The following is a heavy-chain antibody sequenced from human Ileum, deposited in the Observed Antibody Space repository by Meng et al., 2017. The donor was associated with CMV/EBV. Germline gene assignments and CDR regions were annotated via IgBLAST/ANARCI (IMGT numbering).Heavy chain of an antibody. D-gene: IGHD3-10*02. CDR2: IHYSGTT. CDR3: AADIASVWMFF. CDR1: TDSITNYY. J-gene: IGHJ4*02. Sequence: QMPLQVLGPGLAKPSAPLSLTCSVSTDSITNYYWSWIRQAPGTRLEWIGNIHYSGTTNHSTSLNSRVTISLDTSKTQFSLNLRSVTAADTAVYYCAADIASVWMFFWGQGTLVTVSS. V-gene: IGHV4-59*01.